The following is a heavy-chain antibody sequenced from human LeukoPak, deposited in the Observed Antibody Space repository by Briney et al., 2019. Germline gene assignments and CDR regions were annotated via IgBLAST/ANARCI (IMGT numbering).Heavy chain of an antibody. J-gene: IGHJ3*02. V-gene: IGHV4-59*01. D-gene: IGHD1-1*01. Sequence: SETLSLTCTVSGGSINSYYWSWIRQPPGKGLEWIGCIYSSGSTNYNPSLKSRVTISVDTSKNHFSLRLKSVTAADTAVYYCARDGKGFDIWGQGTMVTVSS. CDR1: GGSINSYY. CDR2: IYSSGST. CDR3: ARDGKGFDI.